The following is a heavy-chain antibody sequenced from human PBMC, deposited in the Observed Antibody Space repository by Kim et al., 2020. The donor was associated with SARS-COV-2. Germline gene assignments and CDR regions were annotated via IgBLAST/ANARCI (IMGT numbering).Heavy chain of an antibody. CDR2: INPNGGAT. CDR1: GYTFSDYY. Sequence: SVKVSCKASGYTFSDYYIHWVRQAPGQGLEWMGRINPNGGATRYSQKFLGRVTMTRDTSITTAYMEMNSLTSDDTAVYYCARRTMTSTGANWFDPWGQG. CDR3: ARRTMTSTGANWFDP. D-gene: IGHD2-8*02. J-gene: IGHJ5*02. V-gene: IGHV1-2*06.